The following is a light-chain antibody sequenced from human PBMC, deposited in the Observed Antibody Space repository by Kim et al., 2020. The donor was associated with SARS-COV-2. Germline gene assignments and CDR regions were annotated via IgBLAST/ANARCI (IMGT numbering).Light chain of an antibody. Sequence: QLVLTQPPSASASLGASVKLTCTLSSGHSSYAIAWHQQRPGKGPRYLMKLASDGSYGKGDGIPDRFSGSTSGAERYLTISSLQSEDEADYYFQTWDTGIRVFGGGTKLTVL. V-gene: IGLV4-69*01. CDR2: LASDGSY. CDR3: QTWDTGIRV. J-gene: IGLJ2*01. CDR1: SGHSSYA.